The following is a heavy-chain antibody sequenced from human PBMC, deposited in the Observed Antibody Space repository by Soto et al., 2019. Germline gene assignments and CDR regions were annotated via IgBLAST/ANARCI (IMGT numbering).Heavy chain of an antibody. CDR2: ISYDGSNQ. Sequence: PGGSLRLSCAASGFTFNIYGMHWVRQAPDKGLGWVALISYDGSNQYYADSAKRRFTISRDNSKNTLFLQMNSLRADDTAVYYCAKDQASGQGSFDSWGQGTLVTVSS. CDR3: AKDQASGQGSFDS. V-gene: IGHV3-30*18. J-gene: IGHJ4*02. CDR1: GFTFNIYG.